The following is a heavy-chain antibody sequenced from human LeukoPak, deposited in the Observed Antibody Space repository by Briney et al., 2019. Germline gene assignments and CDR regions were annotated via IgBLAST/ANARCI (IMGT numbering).Heavy chain of an antibody. J-gene: IGHJ4*02. CDR2: INAGNGHT. CDR3: ARGIWSRTVSSYYFDC. D-gene: IGHD3-3*01. CDR1: GYTFTNYA. Sequence: ASVKVSCKASGYTFTNYAMQWVRQAPGQRLEWMGWINAGNGHTRYSQRFQGRVTIARDTSASTVYMEVTSLRFEDTAVYYCARGIWSRTVSSYYFDCWGQGTPVTVSS. V-gene: IGHV1-3*01.